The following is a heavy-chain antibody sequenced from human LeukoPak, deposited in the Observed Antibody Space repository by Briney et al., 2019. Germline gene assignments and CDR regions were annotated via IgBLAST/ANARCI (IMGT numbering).Heavy chain of an antibody. CDR3: ARVYGDSTGVDY. Sequence: PSETLSLTCTVSGGSISSGSYYWSWIRQPAGKGLEWIGRIYTSGSTNYNPSLKSRVTISVDTSKNQFSLMLSSVTAADTAVYYCARVYGDSTGVDYWGQGTLVTVSS. D-gene: IGHD4-17*01. V-gene: IGHV4-61*02. CDR2: IYTSGST. J-gene: IGHJ4*02. CDR1: GGSISSGSYY.